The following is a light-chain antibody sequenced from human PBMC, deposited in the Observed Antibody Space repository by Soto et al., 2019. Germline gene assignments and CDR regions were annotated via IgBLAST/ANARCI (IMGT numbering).Light chain of an antibody. V-gene: IGLV2-14*01. CDR3: SSYTGSITYV. J-gene: IGLJ1*01. Sequence: QSALTQPASVSGSPGQSITISCTGTSSDVGGYNYVSWYQQHPGKAPKLMIYEVSNRPSGVSNRFSGSKSGNTASLTISGLQAEDEADYYCSSYTGSITYVFGTGTKVIVL. CDR1: SSDVGGYNY. CDR2: EVS.